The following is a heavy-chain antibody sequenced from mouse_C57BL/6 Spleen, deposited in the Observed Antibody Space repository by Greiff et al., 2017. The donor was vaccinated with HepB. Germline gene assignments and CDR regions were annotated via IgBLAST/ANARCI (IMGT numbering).Heavy chain of an antibody. V-gene: IGHV5-17*01. Sequence: EVVLVESGGGLVKPGGSLKLSCAASGFTFSDYGMHWVRQAPEKGLEWVAYISSGSSTIYYADTVKGRFTISRDNAKNTLFLQMTSLRSEDTAMYYCAGGYDVGFAYWGQGTLVTVSA. J-gene: IGHJ3*01. D-gene: IGHD2-2*01. CDR1: GFTFSDYG. CDR3: AGGYDVGFAY. CDR2: ISSGSSTI.